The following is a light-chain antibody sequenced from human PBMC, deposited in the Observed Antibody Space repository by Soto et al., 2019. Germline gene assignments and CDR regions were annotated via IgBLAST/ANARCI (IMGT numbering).Light chain of an antibody. Sequence: SQTAHSPSTLASWSCTRPTIXPRASQTISSWLAWYQQKPGKAPKLLIYKASTLKSGVPSRFSGSGSGTEFTLTISSLQPDDFATYYCQHYNSYSEAFGQGTKVDIK. CDR3: QHYNSYSEA. CDR2: KAS. CDR1: QTISSW. J-gene: IGKJ1*01. V-gene: IGKV1-5*03.